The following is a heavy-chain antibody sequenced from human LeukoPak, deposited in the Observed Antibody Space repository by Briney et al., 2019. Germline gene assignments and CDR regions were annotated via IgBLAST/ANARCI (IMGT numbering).Heavy chain of an antibody. CDR3: ARGYYDSGGTLDY. CDR1: GGSISSGGYY. D-gene: IGHD3-22*01. Sequence: PSQTLSLTCTVFGGSISSGGYYWSWIRQHPGKGLEWIGYIYYSGSTYYNPSLKSRVTISVDTSKNQFSLKLSSVTAADTAVYYCARGYYDSGGTLDYWGQGTLVTVSS. J-gene: IGHJ4*02. CDR2: IYYSGST. V-gene: IGHV4-31*03.